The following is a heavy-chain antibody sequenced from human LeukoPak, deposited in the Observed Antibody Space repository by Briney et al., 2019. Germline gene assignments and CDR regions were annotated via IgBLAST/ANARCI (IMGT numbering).Heavy chain of an antibody. CDR3: ARDRDTAMGL. D-gene: IGHD5-18*01. V-gene: IGHV3-11*04. CDR1: GFTFSDYY. Sequence: GGSLRLSCAASGFTFSDYYMSWIRQAPGKGLEWVSYISSSGSSIYYTDSVKGRFTISRDKSKNTLYLQMNSLRAEDTAVYYCARDRDTAMGLWGQGTLVTVSS. J-gene: IGHJ4*02. CDR2: ISSSGSSI.